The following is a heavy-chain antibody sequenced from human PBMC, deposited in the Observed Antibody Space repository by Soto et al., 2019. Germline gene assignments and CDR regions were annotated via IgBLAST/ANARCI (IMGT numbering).Heavy chain of an antibody. Sequence: EVQLVESGGGLVQPGGSLRLSCAASGFTFSSYWMHWVRQAPEKGLVWVSRINSDGSSTSYADSVKGRFTISRDNAKNTLYLQMNSLRDEDTAVYYCARAHYSFVYEFDPWGQGTLVTVSS. J-gene: IGHJ5*02. CDR2: INSDGSST. CDR3: ARAHYSFVYEFDP. D-gene: IGHD3-10*01. CDR1: GFTFSSYW. V-gene: IGHV3-74*01.